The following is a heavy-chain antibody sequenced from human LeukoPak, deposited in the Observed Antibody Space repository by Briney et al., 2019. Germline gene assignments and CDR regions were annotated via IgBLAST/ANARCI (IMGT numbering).Heavy chain of an antibody. D-gene: IGHD3-22*01. CDR2: IYHSGST. V-gene: IGHV4-38-2*02. J-gene: IGHJ4*02. Sequence: PSETLSLTCTVSGYPISSGYYWGWIRQPPGKGLEWIGSIYHSGSTYYNPSLKSRVTISVDTSKNQFSLKLISVTAADTAVYYCARGVGSGYTDYWGQGALVTVSS. CDR1: GYPISSGYY. CDR3: ARGVGSGYTDY.